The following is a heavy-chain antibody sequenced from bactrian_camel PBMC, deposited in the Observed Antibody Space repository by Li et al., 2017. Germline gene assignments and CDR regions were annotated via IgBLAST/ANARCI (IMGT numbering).Heavy chain of an antibody. Sequence: VQLVESGGGSVQPGGSLRLSCTASEDSIVRNCMAWFRQAPGKEREVVASASAGGSSTWYAGSVKGRFTTSQDSARNTVYLQMNNLQPEDTATYYCAEGRGSRGEHCYSLNYWGQGTQVTVS. D-gene: IGHD6*01. CDR2: ASAGGSST. V-gene: IGHV3S54*01. CDR3: AEGRGSRGEHCYSLNY. J-gene: IGHJ4*01. CDR1: EDSIVRNC.